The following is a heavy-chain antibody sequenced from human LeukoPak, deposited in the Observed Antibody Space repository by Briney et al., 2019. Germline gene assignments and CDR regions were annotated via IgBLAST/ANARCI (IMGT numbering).Heavy chain of an antibody. CDR2: IYYSGST. D-gene: IGHD3-22*01. Sequence: SETLSLTCTVSGGSISSSSYYWGWIRQPPGKGLEWIGSIYYSGSTYYNPSLKSRVTISVDTSKNQFSLKLSSVTAADTAVYYCARNYYYDSSGYCDYWGQGTLVTVSS. CDR3: ARNYYYDSSGYCDY. J-gene: IGHJ4*02. V-gene: IGHV4-39*01. CDR1: GGSISSSSYY.